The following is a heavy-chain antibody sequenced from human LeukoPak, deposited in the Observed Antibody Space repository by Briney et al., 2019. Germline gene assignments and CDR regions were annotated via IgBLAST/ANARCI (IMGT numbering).Heavy chain of an antibody. J-gene: IGHJ4*02. Sequence: GGSLRLSCAASGFTFSSYGIHWVRQAPGKGLEWVAGVSSDGSIKYYADSGKGRFTISRDTSKNTVYLQMNSLGTEDTAFYYCARGYSSSWLGYFDYWGQGTLVTVSS. D-gene: IGHD6-13*01. CDR3: ARGYSSSWLGYFDY. V-gene: IGHV3-30*03. CDR2: VSSDGSIK. CDR1: GFTFSSYG.